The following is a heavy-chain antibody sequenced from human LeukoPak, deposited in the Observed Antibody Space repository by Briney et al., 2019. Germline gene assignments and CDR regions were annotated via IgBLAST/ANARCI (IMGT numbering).Heavy chain of an antibody. Sequence: PSETLSLTCAVYGGSFSGYYWSWIRQPPGKGLEWIGEINHSGSTNYNPSLKSRVTISVDTSKNQFSLKLSSVTAADTAVYYCARGKSAAAGPDGRYYYYYYGMDVWGQGTTVTVSS. CDR3: ARGKSAAAGPDGRYYYYYYGMDV. J-gene: IGHJ6*02. CDR1: GGSFSGYY. CDR2: INHSGST. D-gene: IGHD6-13*01. V-gene: IGHV4-34*01.